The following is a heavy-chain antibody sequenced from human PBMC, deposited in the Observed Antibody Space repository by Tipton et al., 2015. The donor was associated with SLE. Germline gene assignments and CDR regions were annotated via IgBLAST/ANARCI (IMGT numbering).Heavy chain of an antibody. D-gene: IGHD3-10*01. CDR3: ARVRYYGSGSHDYFES. J-gene: IGHJ4*02. CDR2: VYTSGTS. V-gene: IGHV4-61*02. Sequence: GLVKPSQTLSLTCTVSGDSVSSGSFYWSWIRQPAGKGLEWIGHVYTSGTSNYNPSLKSRITMSLDRSKNHFSLRLSPVTAADTAVYYCARVRYYGSGSHDYFESWGQGTLVAVSS. CDR1: GDSVSSGSFY.